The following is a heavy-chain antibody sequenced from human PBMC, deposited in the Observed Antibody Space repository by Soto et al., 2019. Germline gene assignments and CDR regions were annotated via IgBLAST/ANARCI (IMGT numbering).Heavy chain of an antibody. J-gene: IGHJ1*01. CDR3: ARETSGWSLLRGKYYQH. V-gene: IGHV1-3*01. D-gene: IGHD6-19*01. CDR1: GYTFTSYA. Sequence: GASVKVSCKASGYTFTSYAMHWVRQAPGQRLEWMGWINAGNGNTKYSQKFQGRVTITRDTSASTAYMELSSLRSDDTAVYYCARETSGWSLLRGKYYQHWGQGTLVTVSS. CDR2: INAGNGNT.